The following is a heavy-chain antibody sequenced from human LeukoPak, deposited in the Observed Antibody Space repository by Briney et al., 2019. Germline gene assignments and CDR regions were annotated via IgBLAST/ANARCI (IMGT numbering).Heavy chain of an antibody. D-gene: IGHD6-19*01. J-gene: IGHJ5*02. Sequence: ASVKVSCKTSGYTFTTYAIHWVRQAPGQRLGWMGWINAGNGNIKYSQKFQGRVTITRDTPASTAYMELSSLRSEDTAVYYCVRGAPIRVTGAATFDPWGQGTLVTVSS. CDR1: GYTFTTYA. V-gene: IGHV1-3*01. CDR2: INAGNGNI. CDR3: VRGAPIRVTGAATFDP.